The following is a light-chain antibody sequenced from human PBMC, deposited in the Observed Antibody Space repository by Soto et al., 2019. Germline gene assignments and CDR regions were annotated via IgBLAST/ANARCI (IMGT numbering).Light chain of an antibody. Sequence: EIVLTQSPGTLSLSPGERATLSCRASQSVSRNYLAWYQQKPGQAPRLLIYDASSRATGIPDRFSGSGSVADFTLTINRLEPEDFAVYFCQQYGRTPLTFGGGTKVEIK. J-gene: IGKJ4*01. CDR3: QQYGRTPLT. CDR1: QSVSRNY. V-gene: IGKV3-20*01. CDR2: DAS.